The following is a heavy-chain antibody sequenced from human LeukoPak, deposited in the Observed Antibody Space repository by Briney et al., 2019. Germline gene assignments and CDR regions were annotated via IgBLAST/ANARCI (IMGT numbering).Heavy chain of an antibody. D-gene: IGHD3-10*01. J-gene: IGHJ4*02. CDR3: ASNVLLWFGERYYFDY. Sequence: PGGSLRLSCATSGFTFSSYSMNWVRQAPGKGLEWVSYISSSSTIYYADSVKGRFTISRDNAKNSLYLQMNSLRDEDTAVYYCASNVLLWFGERYYFDYWGQGTLVTVSS. CDR1: GFTFSSYS. CDR2: ISSSSTI. V-gene: IGHV3-48*02.